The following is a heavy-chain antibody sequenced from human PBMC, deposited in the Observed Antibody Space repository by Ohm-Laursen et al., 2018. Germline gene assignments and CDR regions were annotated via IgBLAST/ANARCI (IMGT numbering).Heavy chain of an antibody. CDR1: GGSISSTSYY. Sequence: GTLSLTCAVSGGSISSTSYYWGWIRQPPGKGLEWIGSIYYTGSTYFNPSLQSRVTISVDTSKNQFSLNLSSVTAADTAVYYCARGFSGWWGRIDYWGQGILVTVSS. V-gene: IGHV4-39*01. J-gene: IGHJ4*02. CDR2: IYYTGST. D-gene: IGHD6-19*01. CDR3: ARGFSGWWGRIDY.